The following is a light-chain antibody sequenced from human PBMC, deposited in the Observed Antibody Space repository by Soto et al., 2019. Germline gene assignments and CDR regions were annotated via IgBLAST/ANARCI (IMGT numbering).Light chain of an antibody. CDR2: GAS. CDR1: QSISSNS. V-gene: IGKV3-20*01. J-gene: IGKJ1*01. Sequence: EIVLTQSPGTLSLSPGERATLSCRASQSISSNSLDWYQQKPGQAPRLLIYGASSRATGIPDRFSGSGSGTEFALTISRLEAEDFAVYYCQYYVNAVWTFGQGTKGEIK. CDR3: QYYVNAVWT.